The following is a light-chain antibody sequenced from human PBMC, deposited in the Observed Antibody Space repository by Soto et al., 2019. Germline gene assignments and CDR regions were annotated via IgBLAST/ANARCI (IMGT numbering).Light chain of an antibody. J-gene: IGLJ2*01. CDR2: RNN. CDR1: SSNIGSNY. Sequence: QSVLTQPPSASGTPGQRVTISCSGSSSNIGSNYVFWYQHIPGTAPKLLIYRNNQRPSGVPDRFSGSKSGTSASLAISGLRSEDETDYYCAAWDDSLSGVVFGGGTKVTVL. CDR3: AAWDDSLSGVV. V-gene: IGLV1-47*01.